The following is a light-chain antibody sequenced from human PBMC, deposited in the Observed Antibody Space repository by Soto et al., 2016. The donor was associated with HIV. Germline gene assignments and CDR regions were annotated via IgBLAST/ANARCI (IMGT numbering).Light chain of an antibody. J-gene: IGKJ1*01. Sequence: DIVMTQSPLSLPVTPGEAASISCRSSQSLLHSNGYNYLAWFLQKPGQSPQVLIYLGSNRTSGVPDRFSGSGSGTDFTLKINRVEAEDVGVYYCMQALQAWTFGQGTKVEIK. CDR2: LGS. CDR1: QSLLHSNGYNY. CDR3: MQALQAWT. V-gene: IGKV2-28*01.